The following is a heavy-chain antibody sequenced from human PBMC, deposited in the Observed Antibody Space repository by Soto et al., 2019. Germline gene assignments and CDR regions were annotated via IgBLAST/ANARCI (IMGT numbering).Heavy chain of an antibody. CDR2: INPSGGST. CDR1: GYTFTTYY. D-gene: IGHD5-12*01. J-gene: IGHJ4*02. Sequence: QVQLVQSGAEVKKPGASVKVSCKASGYTFTTYYMHWVRQAPGQGLEWMGVINPSGGSTNYAQKFQGRVTVTRDTSTSTLYMELSSLRSEDTAVYYCAREGDGYNLGPSVDFDYWGQGTLVTVSS. CDR3: AREGDGYNLGPSVDFDY. V-gene: IGHV1-46*01.